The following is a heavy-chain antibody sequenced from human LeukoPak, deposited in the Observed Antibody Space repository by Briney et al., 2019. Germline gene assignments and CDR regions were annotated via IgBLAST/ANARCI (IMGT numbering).Heavy chain of an antibody. J-gene: IGHJ2*01. Sequence: PSQTLSLTCTVSGDSISSGGFYWRWIRQHPGKGLEWIGYIYYSGSTYYNPSLMSRITILLDTSKNQFSLKLSSMTSADTAVYYCARAHYPHWYFDLWGRGTLVTVSS. CDR2: IYYSGST. V-gene: IGHV4-31*03. CDR3: ARAHYPHWYFDL. CDR1: GDSISSGGFY. D-gene: IGHD3-10*01.